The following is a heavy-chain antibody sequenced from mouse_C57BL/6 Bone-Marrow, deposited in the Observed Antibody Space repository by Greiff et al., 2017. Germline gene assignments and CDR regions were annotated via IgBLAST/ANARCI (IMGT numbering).Heavy chain of an antibody. Sequence: QVHVKQPGAELVMPGASVKLSCKASGYTFTSYWMHWVKQRPGQGLEWIGEIDPSDSYTNYNQKFKGKSTLTVDKSSSTAYMQLSSLTSEDSAVYYCARRYDYLFAYWGQGTLVTVSA. CDR3: ARRYDYLFAY. D-gene: IGHD2-4*01. CDR1: GYTFTSYW. J-gene: IGHJ3*01. V-gene: IGHV1-69*01. CDR2: IDPSDSYT.